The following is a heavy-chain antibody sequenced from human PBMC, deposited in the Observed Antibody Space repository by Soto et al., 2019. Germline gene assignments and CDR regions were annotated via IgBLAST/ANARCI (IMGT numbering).Heavy chain of an antibody. CDR3: TRHGLDTAMVTGVKNFDY. CDR1: GGSISSYY. J-gene: IGHJ4*02. V-gene: IGHV4-59*08. CDR2: IYYSGST. D-gene: IGHD5-18*01. Sequence: PSETLSLTCTVSGGSISSYYWSWIRQPPGKGLEWIGYIYYSGSTNYNPSLKSRVTISVDTSKNTAYLQMNSLKTEDTAVYYCTRHGLDTAMVTGVKNFDYWGQGTLVTVSS.